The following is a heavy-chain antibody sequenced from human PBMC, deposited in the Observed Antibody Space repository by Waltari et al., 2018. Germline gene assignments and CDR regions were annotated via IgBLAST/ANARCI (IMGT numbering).Heavy chain of an antibody. V-gene: IGHV3-49*04. CDR3: TRADGMTDLDY. CDR2: IRSKTYGGAP. J-gene: IGHJ4*02. CDR1: GFNFGAYA. Sequence: EVQLAESGGGLVQPGRSLSLSCTASGFNFGAYAMTWVRQVPGKGLEWVGFIRSKTYGGAPEYAASVKGRFTISRDDSKSVAYLQMNSLRTEDTALYYCTRADGMTDLDYWGQGALVTVSS.